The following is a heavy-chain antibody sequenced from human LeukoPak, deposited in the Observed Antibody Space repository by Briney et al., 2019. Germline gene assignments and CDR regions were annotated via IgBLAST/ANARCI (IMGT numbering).Heavy chain of an antibody. CDR2: INQDGSVK. CDR1: GFTFSSYW. D-gene: IGHD2-2*01. V-gene: IGHV3-7*01. CDR3: ARDSNRYYYYMDV. Sequence: GGSLRLSCAASGFTFSSYWMSWVRQAPGKGLEWVANINQDGSVKYYVDSVKGRFTISRDNAKNSLYLQMNSLRAEDTAVYYCARDSNRYYYYMDVWGKGTTVTVSS. J-gene: IGHJ6*03.